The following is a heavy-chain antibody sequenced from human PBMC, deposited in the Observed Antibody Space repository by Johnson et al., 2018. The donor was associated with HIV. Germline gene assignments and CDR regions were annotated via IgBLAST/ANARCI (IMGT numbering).Heavy chain of an antibody. Sequence: QVQLVESGGCVVQPGRSLRLSCAASGFTLSNYGIHWVRQAPGKGLEWVALISYDGSNTYYADFVRGRFTLSSDNAKNTLHLKMSSLRAEDTAVYFCGKVQYRKLTAVSGIWGQGTMVTVSS. V-gene: IGHV3-30*18. CDR2: ISYDGSNT. J-gene: IGHJ3*02. CDR3: GKVQYRKLTAVSGI. D-gene: IGHD6-25*01. CDR1: GFTLSNYG.